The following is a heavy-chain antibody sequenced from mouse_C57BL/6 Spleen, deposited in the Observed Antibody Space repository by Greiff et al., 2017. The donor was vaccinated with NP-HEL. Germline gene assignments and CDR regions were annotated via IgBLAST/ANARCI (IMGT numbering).Heavy chain of an antibody. Sequence: EVQLQESGPSLVRPSQTLSLTCTVTGFSINSDCYWIWIRQFPGNKLEYIGYTFYSGITYYNPSLESRTYITRDTSKNQFSLKLRSVTTEDTATYYCARAYDYDGYYYAMDYWGQGTSVTVSS. V-gene: IGHV3-3*01. CDR1: GFSINSDCY. CDR2: TFYSGIT. J-gene: IGHJ4*01. D-gene: IGHD2-4*01. CDR3: ARAYDYDGYYYAMDY.